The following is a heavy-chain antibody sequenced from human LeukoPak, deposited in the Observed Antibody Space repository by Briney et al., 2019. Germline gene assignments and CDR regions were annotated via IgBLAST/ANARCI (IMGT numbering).Heavy chain of an antibody. V-gene: IGHV1-18*01. Sequence: ASVKVSCKASGYTFTSYGISWVRQAPGQGLEWMGWISAYNGNTNYAQKLQGRVTMTRNTSISTAYMELSSLRSEDTAVYYCASSGSLEVLDAFDIWGQGTMVTVSS. CDR1: GYTFTSYG. J-gene: IGHJ3*02. D-gene: IGHD1-1*01. CDR2: ISAYNGNT. CDR3: ASSGSLEVLDAFDI.